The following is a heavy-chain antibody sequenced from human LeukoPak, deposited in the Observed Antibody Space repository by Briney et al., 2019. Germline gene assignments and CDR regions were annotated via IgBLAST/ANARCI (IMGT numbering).Heavy chain of an antibody. J-gene: IGHJ3*02. CDR2: IRYDGSNK. V-gene: IGHV3-30*02. CDR3: AKDIRMPSSGWYRGHDAFDI. D-gene: IGHD6-19*01. CDR1: GFTFSSYG. Sequence: GGSLRLSCAASGFTFSSYGMHWVRQAPGKGLEWVAFIRYDGSNKYYADSVKGRFTISRDNSKNTLYLQMNSLRAEDTAVYYCAKDIRMPSSGWYRGHDAFDIWGQGTMVTVSS.